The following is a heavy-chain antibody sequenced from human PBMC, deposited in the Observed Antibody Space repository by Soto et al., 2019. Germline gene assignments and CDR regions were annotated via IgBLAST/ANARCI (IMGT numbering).Heavy chain of an antibody. CDR1: GFTFSGSA. J-gene: IGHJ6*03. CDR3: TTHATHYYMDV. CDR2: IRSKANSYAT. Sequence: PGGSLRLSCAASGFTFSGSAMHWVRQASGKGLEWVGRIRSKANSYATAYAASVKGRFTISRDDSKNTAYLQMNSLKTEDTAVYYCTTHATHYYMDVWGKGTTVTVSS. D-gene: IGHD5-12*01. V-gene: IGHV3-73*01.